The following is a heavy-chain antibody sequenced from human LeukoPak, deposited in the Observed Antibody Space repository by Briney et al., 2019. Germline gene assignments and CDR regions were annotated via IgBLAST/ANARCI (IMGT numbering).Heavy chain of an antibody. CDR2: IYTSGST. Sequence: SETLSLTCTVSGGSISSGSYYWSWIRQPAGKGLERIGRIYTSGSTNYNPSLKSRVTISVDTSKNQFSLKLSSVTAADTAVYYCARVLGLYYYYGMDVWGQGTTVTVSS. V-gene: IGHV4-61*02. CDR1: GGSISSGSYY. D-gene: IGHD7-27*01. CDR3: ARVLGLYYYYGMDV. J-gene: IGHJ6*02.